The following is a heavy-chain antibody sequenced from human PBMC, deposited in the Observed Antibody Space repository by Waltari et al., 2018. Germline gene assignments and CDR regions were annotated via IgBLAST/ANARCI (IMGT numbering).Heavy chain of an antibody. Sequence: QMQLQQWGAGLLKPSETLSLTCAVSGESFIGYYWNWSRQPPGRGREWIGEIHHSGSIHYTPSLVSRITISQDMSKNQFSLKLTSVTAADSAVYYCVRGKMYSRPYFDYWGQGTLVTVSS. V-gene: IGHV4-34*01. J-gene: IGHJ4*02. CDR2: IHHSGSI. CDR3: VRGKMYSRPYFDY. D-gene: IGHD6-13*01. CDR1: GESFIGYY.